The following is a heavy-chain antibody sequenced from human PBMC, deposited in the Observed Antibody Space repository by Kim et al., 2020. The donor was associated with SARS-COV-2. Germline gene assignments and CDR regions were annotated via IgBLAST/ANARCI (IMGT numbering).Heavy chain of an antibody. Sequence: GGSLRLSCAASGFIFDTYAMHWGRQTPGRRLEYVSAISSNGADPYYADSVKGRFIISRDNSKNTVYLQMGSLRAEDMAVYYCAREGRHCSGTACYLFDYWGERTLVTVSS. CDR3: AREGRHCSGTACYLFDY. CDR1: GFIFDTYA. D-gene: IGHD2-2*01. J-gene: IGHJ4*02. CDR2: ISSNGADP. V-gene: IGHV3-64*02.